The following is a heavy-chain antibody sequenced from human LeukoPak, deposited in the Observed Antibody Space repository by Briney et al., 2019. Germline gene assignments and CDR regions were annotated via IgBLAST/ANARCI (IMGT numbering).Heavy chain of an antibody. D-gene: IGHD3-10*01. CDR1: GYTFTGYY. Sequence: GASVKVSCKASGYTFTGYYMHWVRQAPGQGLEWMGWINPNSGGTNYAQKFQGRVTMTRDTSISTAYMELSRLRSDDTAVYYCARDLVLLWFGESSSRYYYYGMDVWGQGTTVTVSS. J-gene: IGHJ6*02. V-gene: IGHV1-2*02. CDR2: INPNSGGT. CDR3: ARDLVLLWFGESSSRYYYYGMDV.